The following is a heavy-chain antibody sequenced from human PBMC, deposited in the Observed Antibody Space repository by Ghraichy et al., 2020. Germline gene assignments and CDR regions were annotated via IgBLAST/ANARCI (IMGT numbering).Heavy chain of an antibody. Sequence: GGSLRLSCAASGFTFSSYGMHWVRQAPGKGLEWVAVISYDGSNKYYADSVKGRFTISRDNSKNTLYLQMNSLRAEDTAVYYCAKGQLELRHYGMDVWGQGTTVTISS. CDR2: ISYDGSNK. V-gene: IGHV3-30*18. D-gene: IGHD1-7*01. CDR3: AKGQLELRHYGMDV. CDR1: GFTFSSYG. J-gene: IGHJ6*02.